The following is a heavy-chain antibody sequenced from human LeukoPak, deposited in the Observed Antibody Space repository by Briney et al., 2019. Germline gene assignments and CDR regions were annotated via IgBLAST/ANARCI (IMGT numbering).Heavy chain of an antibody. CDR3: MGADYGGH. D-gene: IGHD4-17*01. J-gene: IGHJ4*02. CDR2: INHSGTT. V-gene: IGHV4-34*01. Sequence: SETLSLTCSVSGGSISTYYWSWIRQPPGKGLEWIGEINHSGTTNYNPSLKSRVAISVDTSKNQFSLKLSFVTAADTAVYYCMGADYGGHWGQGTLVTVSS. CDR1: GGSISTYY.